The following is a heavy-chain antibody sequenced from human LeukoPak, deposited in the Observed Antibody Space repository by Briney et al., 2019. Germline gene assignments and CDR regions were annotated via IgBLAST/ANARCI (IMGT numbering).Heavy chain of an antibody. CDR1: GGSLSSYY. J-gene: IGHJ6*03. CDR3: ARIYGDYSHLRFSYYYYYMDV. D-gene: IGHD4-17*01. CDR2: IYYSGST. Sequence: SETLSLTCTVSGGSLSSYYWSWIRQPPGKGLEWIGYIYYSGSTNYNPSLKSRVTISVDTSKNQFSLKLSSVTAADTAVYYCARIYGDYSHLRFSYYYYYMDVWGKGTTVTVSS. V-gene: IGHV4-59*01.